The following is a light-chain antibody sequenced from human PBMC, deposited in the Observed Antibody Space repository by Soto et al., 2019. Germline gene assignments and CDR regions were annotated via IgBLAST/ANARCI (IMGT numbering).Light chain of an antibody. J-gene: IGLJ2*01. V-gene: IGLV3-1*01. CDR1: KLGDKY. CDR3: QAWDSSIHVV. CDR2: QDS. Sequence: SYELTQPPSVSVSPGQTASITCSGDKLGDKYACWYQQKPGQSPVLVIYQDSKRPSGIPERFSGSNSGNTATLTISGTQAMDEADYYCQAWDSSIHVVFGGGTKVTV.